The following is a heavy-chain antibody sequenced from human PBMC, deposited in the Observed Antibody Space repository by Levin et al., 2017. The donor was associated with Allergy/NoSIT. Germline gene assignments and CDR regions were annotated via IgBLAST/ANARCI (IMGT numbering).Heavy chain of an antibody. CDR3: AREHALNAARPWGKKYNWFDP. D-gene: IGHD6-6*01. V-gene: IGHV1-69*06. J-gene: IGHJ5*02. CDR2: IIPIFGTA. CDR1: GGTFSSYA. Sequence: VASVKVSCKASGGTFSSYAISWVRQAPGQGLEWMGGIIPIFGTANYAQKFQGRVTITADKSTSTAYMELSSLRSEDTAVYYCAREHALNAARPWGKKYNWFDPWGQGTLVTVSS.